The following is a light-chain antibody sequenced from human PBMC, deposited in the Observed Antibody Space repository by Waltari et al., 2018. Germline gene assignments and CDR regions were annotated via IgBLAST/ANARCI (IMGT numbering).Light chain of an antibody. CDR2: DIN. J-gene: IGLJ3*02. CDR3: CSYVGSNIYWV. V-gene: IGLV2-11*01. CDR1: SSDVGGYHY. Sequence: QSALTQPRSVSGSPGQPVTFSCTGTSSDVGGYHYVSWYQQHPDKAPKLIIYDINKRPSGVPDRFSGSKSGNTASLTISGLQAEDEADYYCCSYVGSNIYWVFGGGTKLTVL.